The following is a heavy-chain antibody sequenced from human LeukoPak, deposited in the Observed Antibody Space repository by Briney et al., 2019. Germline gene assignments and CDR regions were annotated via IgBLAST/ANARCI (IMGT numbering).Heavy chain of an antibody. CDR1: GFTFTSYS. CDR2: ISSTGSTI. Sequence: GGSLRLSCAASGFTFTSYSINWVRQAPGKGLEWVSYISSTGSTIYYADSVKGRFTISRDNAKNSLYLQMDSLRAEDTAVYYCARARIRRATLPDYWGQGTLVTVSS. CDR3: ARARIRRATLPDY. J-gene: IGHJ4*02. V-gene: IGHV3-48*01. D-gene: IGHD2-15*01.